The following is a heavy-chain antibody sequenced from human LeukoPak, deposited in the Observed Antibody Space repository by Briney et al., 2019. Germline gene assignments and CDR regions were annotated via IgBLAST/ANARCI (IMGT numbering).Heavy chain of an antibody. CDR2: FDPEDGET. CDR1: GYTLTELS. V-gene: IGHV1-24*01. CDR3: ATRKRYFDWFPDAYYFDY. Sequence: ASVKVSCTVSGYTLTELSMHWVRQAPGKGLEWMGGFDPEDGETIYAQKFQGRVNMTEDTSTDTAYMELSSLRSEDTAVYYCATRKRYFDWFPDAYYFDYWGQGTLVTVSS. D-gene: IGHD3-9*01. J-gene: IGHJ4*02.